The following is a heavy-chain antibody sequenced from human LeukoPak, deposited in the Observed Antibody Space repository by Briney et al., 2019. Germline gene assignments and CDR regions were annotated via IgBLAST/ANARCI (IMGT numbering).Heavy chain of an antibody. J-gene: IGHJ3*02. CDR1: RGSISSNNW. CDR3: ARLSKITFGGVIVPPGAFDI. Sequence: SETLSLTCAVSRGSISSNNWWSWVRQPPGKGLEWIGEMYHSGSTNYNPSLKSRVTISVDKSKNQFSLKLTSVTAADTAVYYCARLSKITFGGVIVPPGAFDIWGQGTMVTVSS. D-gene: IGHD3-16*02. CDR2: MYHSGST. V-gene: IGHV4-4*02.